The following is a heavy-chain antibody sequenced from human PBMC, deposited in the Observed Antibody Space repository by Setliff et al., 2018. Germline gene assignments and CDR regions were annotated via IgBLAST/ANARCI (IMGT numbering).Heavy chain of an antibody. CDR1: GFTFNKYW. V-gene: IGHV3-7*01. J-gene: IGHJ5*02. CDR3: ARDVFDFRTGQAGP. CDR2: IDPDGIGK. Sequence: GGSLRLSCAASGFTFNKYWMTWVRQAPGKGLEWVANIDPDGIGKYYIDSVRGRFTISRDNAKNTLYLHMNNLRAEDTAVFYCARDVFDFRTGQAGPWGQGTLVTVSS. D-gene: IGHD3-3*01.